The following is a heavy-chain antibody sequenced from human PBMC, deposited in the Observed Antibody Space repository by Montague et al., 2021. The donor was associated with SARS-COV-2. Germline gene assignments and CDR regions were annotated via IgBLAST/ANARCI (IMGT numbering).Heavy chain of an antibody. Sequence: SETLSLTCTVSGGSISSGTYYWGWVRQPAGKGLEWIGTINYSGXTXYXXXXKXRVTISVDTSKNQFSLKVTSVTAADTAVYYCARRAQWQLGWFFDLWGRGTLVTVSS. CDR1: GGSISSGTYY. CDR3: ARRAQWQLGWFFDL. D-gene: IGHD6-19*01. J-gene: IGHJ2*01. V-gene: IGHV4-39*01. CDR2: INYSGXT.